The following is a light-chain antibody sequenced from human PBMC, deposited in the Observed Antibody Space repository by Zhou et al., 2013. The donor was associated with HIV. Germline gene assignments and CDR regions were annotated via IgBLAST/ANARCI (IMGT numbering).Light chain of an antibody. Sequence: EIVLTQSPATLSLSPGERATLSCRARQSVSSNYLAWYQQKPGQAPSLLIYGASTRATGVPDRFSGSGSGTDFTLTISRLEPEDFAVYYCQQYGSSPTWTFGQGTKGGSQT. J-gene: IGKJ1*01. CDR1: QSVSSNY. CDR2: GAS. CDR3: QQYGSSPTWT. V-gene: IGKV3-20*01.